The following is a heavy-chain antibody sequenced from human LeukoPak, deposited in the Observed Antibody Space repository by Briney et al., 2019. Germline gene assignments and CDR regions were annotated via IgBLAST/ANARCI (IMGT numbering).Heavy chain of an antibody. Sequence: SETLSLTCTVSGGSISNYYWSWIRQPPGKGLEWIGFVHSSGSTNYNPSLKSRVTISVDTSKNQFSLKLSSVTAADTAVYYCARSPTYDFWTLYWGQGTLVTVSS. CDR1: GGSISNYY. D-gene: IGHD3-3*01. CDR3: ARSPTYDFWTLY. CDR2: VHSSGST. J-gene: IGHJ4*02. V-gene: IGHV4-59*08.